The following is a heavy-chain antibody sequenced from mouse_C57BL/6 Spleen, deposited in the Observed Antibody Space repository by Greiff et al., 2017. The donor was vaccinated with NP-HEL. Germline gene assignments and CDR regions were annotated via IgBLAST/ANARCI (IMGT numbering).Heavy chain of an antibody. D-gene: IGHD2-1*01. CDR2: IDPSDSYT. CDR1: GYTFTSYW. Sequence: QVQLQQPGAELVKPGASVKLSCKASGYTFTSYWMQWVKQRPGQGLEWIGEIDPSDSYTNYNQKFKGKATLTVDTSSSTAYMQLSSLTSEDSAVYYCAAFYYGNHVYAMDYWGQGTSVTVSS. V-gene: IGHV1-50*01. J-gene: IGHJ4*01. CDR3: AAFYYGNHVYAMDY.